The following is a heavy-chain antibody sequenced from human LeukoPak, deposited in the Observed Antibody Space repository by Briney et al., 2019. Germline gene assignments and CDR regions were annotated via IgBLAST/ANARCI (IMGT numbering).Heavy chain of an antibody. V-gene: IGHV4-39*01. CDR3: AAYSSGWVGGSFDY. CDR2: IYYSGST. Sequence: ASETLSLTCTVSGGSISSSSYYWGWIRQPPGKGLEWIGSIYYSGSTYYNPSLKSRVTISVDTSKNQFSLKLSSVTAADTAVYYCAAYSSGWVGGSFDYWGQGTLVTVSS. J-gene: IGHJ4*02. D-gene: IGHD6-19*01. CDR1: GGSISSSSYY.